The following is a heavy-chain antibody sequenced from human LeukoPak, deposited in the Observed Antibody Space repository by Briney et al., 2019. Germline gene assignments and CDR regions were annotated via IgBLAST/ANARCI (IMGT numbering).Heavy chain of an antibody. Sequence: TGGSLRLSCSASGFTFSSYAMHWVRQAPGKGLEYVSAISSNGGSTYYADSVKGRFTISRDNSKNTLYLQMSSLRAEDTAVYYCARDLGYYRADYWGQGTLVTVSS. CDR1: GFTFSSYA. CDR3: ARDLGYYRADY. D-gene: IGHD1-26*01. V-gene: IGHV3-64D*06. CDR2: ISSNGGST. J-gene: IGHJ4*02.